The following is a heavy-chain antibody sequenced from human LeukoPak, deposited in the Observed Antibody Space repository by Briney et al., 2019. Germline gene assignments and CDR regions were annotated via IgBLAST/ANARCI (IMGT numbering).Heavy chain of an antibody. CDR1: GFTVSSDY. Sequence: PGGSLRLSCAASGFTVSSDYMSWVRQAPGKGLEWVSVIYSGGSTYYADSVKGRFAISRDNSKNTLYLQMNSLRAEDTAMYYCARDYTNSYYYGMDVWGQGTTVTVSS. D-gene: IGHD4-11*01. CDR2: IYSGGST. J-gene: IGHJ6*02. V-gene: IGHV3-53*01. CDR3: ARDYTNSYYYGMDV.